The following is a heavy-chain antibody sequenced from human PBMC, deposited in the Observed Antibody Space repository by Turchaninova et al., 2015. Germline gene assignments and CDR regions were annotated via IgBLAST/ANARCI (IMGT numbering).Heavy chain of an antibody. CDR1: GGSFSGYY. CDR2: INHSGIT. CDR3: ARVTCGGGNCFSSGYYYFGMDV. J-gene: IGHJ6*02. Sequence: QVQLQQWGAGLLKPSETLSLTCAVYGGSFSGYYWNWIRQPPGKGLGWIGEINHSGITNYTPSLKSRVTISGDTSQNQFSLKLTSVTAADTAVYYCARVTCGGGNCFSSGYYYFGMDVWGQGTTVTVSS. V-gene: IGHV4-34*01. D-gene: IGHD2-15*01.